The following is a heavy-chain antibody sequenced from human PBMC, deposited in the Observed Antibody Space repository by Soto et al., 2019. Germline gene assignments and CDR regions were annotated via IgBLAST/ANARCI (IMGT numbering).Heavy chain of an antibody. CDR2: IWYDGSNN. CDR1: GFTFSSYG. D-gene: IGHD4-4*01. Sequence: QVQLVESGGGVVQPGRSLRLSCAASGFTFSSYGMHWVRQAPGKGLEWVAVIWYDGSNNYYADSVKGRFTISRDNSKNTLYLQMNSLRAEDTAVYYCASWRLQGFDPWGQGTLVTVSS. CDR3: ASWRLQGFDP. J-gene: IGHJ5*02. V-gene: IGHV3-33*01.